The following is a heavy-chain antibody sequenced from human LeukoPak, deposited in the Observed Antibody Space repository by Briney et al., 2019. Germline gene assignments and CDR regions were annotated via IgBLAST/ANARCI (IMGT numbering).Heavy chain of an antibody. V-gene: IGHV3-21*01. CDR3: AGYDSGNSRVYSYMDV. D-gene: IGHD3-10*01. CDR2: ISTTGASI. Sequence: GGSLRLFCAASGVIFSRYKMNWVRQAPGKGLEWLSYISTTGASIYYADSIKRRFTISRDNANNSIYLHLNSLRAEDTAVYYCAGYDSGNSRVYSYMDVWGEGTPVTVSS. J-gene: IGHJ6*03. CDR1: GVIFSRYK.